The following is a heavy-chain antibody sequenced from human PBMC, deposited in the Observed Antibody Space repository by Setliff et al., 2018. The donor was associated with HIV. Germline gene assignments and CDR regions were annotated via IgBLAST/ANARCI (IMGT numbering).Heavy chain of an antibody. CDR1: GGSISSGGYY. J-gene: IGHJ6*03. D-gene: IGHD3-16*02. CDR2: IYYSGST. Sequence: LSLTCTVSGGSISSGGYYWSWIRQQPGKGLEWIGYIYYSGSTYYNPSLKSRVTISVDTSKNQFSLKLSSVTAADTAVYYCARGYPVSYYYYMDVWGKGTTVTSP. CDR3: ARGYPVSYYYYMDV. V-gene: IGHV4-31*03.